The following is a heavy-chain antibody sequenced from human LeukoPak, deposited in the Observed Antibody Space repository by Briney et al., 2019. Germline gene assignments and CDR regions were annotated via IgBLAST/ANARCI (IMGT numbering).Heavy chain of an antibody. V-gene: IGHV4-59*08. Sequence: SVTLTLTCTVSGVSFSSYYWSWIRPPPGKGLEWIGYIYYSGSTNYNPSLKSRVTISVDTSKNQFSLKLSSVTAADTAVYYCARQSRGAFWYFDYWGQGTLVTVSS. D-gene: IGHD4/OR15-4a*01. CDR2: IYYSGST. J-gene: IGHJ4*02. CDR3: ARQSRGAFWYFDY. CDR1: GVSFSSYY.